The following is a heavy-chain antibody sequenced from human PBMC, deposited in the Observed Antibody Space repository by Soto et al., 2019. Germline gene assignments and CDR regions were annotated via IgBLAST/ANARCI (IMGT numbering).Heavy chain of an antibody. Sequence: ASVKVSCKASGYTFTGYFMHWVRQAPGQGLEWMGWINPCSGGADYAQSFQGRVTMTRDTSISTVYMELSRLRFDDTAVYYCARVIRGAYYNSHLDTWGQGTVVTVSS. CDR2: INPCSGGA. CDR1: GYTFTGYF. CDR3: ARVIRGAYYNSHLDT. V-gene: IGHV1-2*02. J-gene: IGHJ5*02. D-gene: IGHD3-10*01.